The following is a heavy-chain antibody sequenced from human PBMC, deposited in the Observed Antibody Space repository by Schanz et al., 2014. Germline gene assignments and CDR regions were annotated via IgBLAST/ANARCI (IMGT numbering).Heavy chain of an antibody. D-gene: IGHD3-3*01. CDR1: GYTFSSYG. Sequence: QVQLVQSGAEVKKPGASVKVSCKASGYTFSSYGITWVRQAPGQGLEWMGVINPSGGSTIYAQKFQGRVTMTRDTSTSTVYMELSSLRSEDTAVYYCARGTRVRTTDFWSGLYYFAYWGQGTLVTVSS. CDR3: ARGTRVRTTDFWSGLYYFAY. V-gene: IGHV1-46*01. J-gene: IGHJ4*02. CDR2: INPSGGST.